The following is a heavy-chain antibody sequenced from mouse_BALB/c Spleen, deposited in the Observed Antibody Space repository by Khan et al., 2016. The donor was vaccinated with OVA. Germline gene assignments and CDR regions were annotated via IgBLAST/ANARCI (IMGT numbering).Heavy chain of an antibody. CDR1: GFTFSDYG. J-gene: IGHJ4*01. CDR3: ASSWPMDY. CDR2: ISNVAYSS. Sequence: EVQLVESGGGFVQPGGSRKLSCAASGFTFSDYGMAWVRQAPGKGPEWIAFISNVAYSSYYADTVTGRVTISRENAKNTLYMEMSSLRSEDTSMSYCASSWPMDYWGQGTSVTVSS. V-gene: IGHV5-15*02.